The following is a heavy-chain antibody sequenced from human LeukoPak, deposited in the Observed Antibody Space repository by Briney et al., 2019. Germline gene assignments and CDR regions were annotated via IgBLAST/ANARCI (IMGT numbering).Heavy chain of an antibody. J-gene: IGHJ3*01. Sequence: SETLPLTCSVSGASINTFSCNWFRQPPGKGLEWIGYFSASGNTKYSPSLKSRVIISRDTSKNQVSLRLTSVAAADTAVYYCAKWTGSGFDAWGQGTMVTVSS. CDR3: AKWTGSGFDA. V-gene: IGHV4-59*03. CDR1: GASINTFS. D-gene: IGHD1-1*01. CDR2: FSASGNT.